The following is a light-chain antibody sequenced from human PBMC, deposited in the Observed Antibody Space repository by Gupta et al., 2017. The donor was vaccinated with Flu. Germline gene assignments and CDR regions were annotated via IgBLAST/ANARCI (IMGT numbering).Light chain of an antibody. V-gene: IGLV6-57*03. CDR3: QSYAGSNLV. CDR2: DHS. CDR1: SGSIASNY. Sequence: NFMLTQPHSVSESAGKTIIIFCSRSSGSIASNYVQWYQQRPGSAPTTVIYDHSSRPSGVPDRFSGSIDSSSNSASLAISGLKTEDEADYFCQSYAGSNLVFGGGTKLTVL. J-gene: IGLJ3*02.